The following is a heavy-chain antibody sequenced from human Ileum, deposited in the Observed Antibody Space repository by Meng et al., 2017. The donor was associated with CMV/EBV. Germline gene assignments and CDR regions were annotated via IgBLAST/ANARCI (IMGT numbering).Heavy chain of an antibody. Sequence: SETLSLTCTVSGGSISSSSYYWGWVRQPPGQGFEWIGSLYYTGSTYYNTSLGSRVTMSVDTSRNQFSLKLSSVTAADTAVYYCARQGGASPTTGDFWGPGIQV. D-gene: IGHD1-26*01. J-gene: IGHJ4*02. CDR3: ARQGGASPTTGDF. CDR2: LYYTGST. CDR1: GGSISSSSYY. V-gene: IGHV4-39*01.